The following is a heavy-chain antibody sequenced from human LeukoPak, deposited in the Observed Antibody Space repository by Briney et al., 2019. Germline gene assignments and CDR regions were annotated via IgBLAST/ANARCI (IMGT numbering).Heavy chain of an antibody. V-gene: IGHV3-7*01. CDR3: AREVYGDYGVDY. CDR2: INQDGSEK. D-gene: IGHD4-17*01. Sequence: GGSLRLSCAASGFTFSSFWMSWVRQAPGKGLEWVANINQDGSEKYYVDSVKGRFTISRDNAKNSLYLQVNSLRTADTAVYYCAREVYGDYGVDYWGQGTLVTVSS. CDR1: GFTFSSFW. J-gene: IGHJ4*02.